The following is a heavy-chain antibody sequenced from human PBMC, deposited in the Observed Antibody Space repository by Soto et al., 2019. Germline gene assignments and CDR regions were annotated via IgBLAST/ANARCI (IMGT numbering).Heavy chain of an antibody. V-gene: IGHV3-23*01. CDR1: GFIFSDYA. Sequence: EVQLLESGGGFVPPGGSLRLSCAASGFIFSDYAMTWVRQAPGKGLEWVSAISGSGGKTYYADSVKGRFTISRDSSQNMMSLQMSGLRAADTAIYYFVKGINYYYYYIDVWGNGTTVTVSS. CDR3: VKGINYYYYYIDV. D-gene: IGHD3-16*01. J-gene: IGHJ6*03. CDR2: ISGSGGKT.